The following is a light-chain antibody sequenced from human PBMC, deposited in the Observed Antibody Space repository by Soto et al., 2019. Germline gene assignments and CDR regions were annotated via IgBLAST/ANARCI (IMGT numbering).Light chain of an antibody. CDR3: SSYAGYSTSWV. CDR2: EAN. V-gene: IGLV2-23*01. CDR1: SSDVGSYSL. Sequence: QSALTQPASVSGSPGQSITISCTGTSSDVGSYSLVSWYQQHPGKAPKLMIYEANKRPSGVSNRFSGSKSGNTASLTISGLQAEDEAEYYCSSYAGYSTSWVFGGGTKLTVL. J-gene: IGLJ2*01.